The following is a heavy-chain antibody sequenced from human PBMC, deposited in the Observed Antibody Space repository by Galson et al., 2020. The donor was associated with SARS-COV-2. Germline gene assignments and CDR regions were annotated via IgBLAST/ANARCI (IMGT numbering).Heavy chain of an antibody. V-gene: IGHV3-74*01. D-gene: IGHD4-4*01. J-gene: IGHJ4*02. CDR1: GFTFSSYW. CDR2: INRDGRST. CDR3: ARDLDSNEYYFDD. Sequence: GGPLRLSCAASGFTFSSYWMHWVRQAPGKGLVWVSRINRDGRSTSYADPVKGRFTISRDNAQNTLYLQMNSLRAEDTAVYYCARDLDSNEYYFDDWGQGSLVSV.